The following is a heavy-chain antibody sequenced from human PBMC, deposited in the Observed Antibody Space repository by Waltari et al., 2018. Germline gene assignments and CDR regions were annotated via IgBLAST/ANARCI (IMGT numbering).Heavy chain of an antibody. CDR1: GYSFTDHY. D-gene: IGHD1-26*01. CDR3: ARDRGVGAISDAFDL. V-gene: IGHV1-2*02. Sequence: QVQLVQSGTEVKKSGASVRVSCKASGYSFTDHYVHWVRQAPGQGLEWMGWINPKSGGTNYVQKFQGRVTMTRDTSITTAYWELNRLSFDDTAVYFCARDRGVGAISDAFDLWGQGTMVTVSS. J-gene: IGHJ3*01. CDR2: INPKSGGT.